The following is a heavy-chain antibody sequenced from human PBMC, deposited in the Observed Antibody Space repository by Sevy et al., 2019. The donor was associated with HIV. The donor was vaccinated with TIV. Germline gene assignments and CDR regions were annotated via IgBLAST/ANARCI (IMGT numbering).Heavy chain of an antibody. CDR1: GFTFSSYS. Sequence: GGSLRLSCAASGFTFSSYSMKWVRQASGKGLEWVSSISSSGSYKDYADSVKGRFTISRDNAKNSLYLQMSSLRAEDTAVYYCARVGLYSSGYYAFDIWGQGTMVTVSS. V-gene: IGHV3-21*01. J-gene: IGHJ3*02. CDR3: ARVGLYSSGYYAFDI. CDR2: ISSSGSYK. D-gene: IGHD6-19*01.